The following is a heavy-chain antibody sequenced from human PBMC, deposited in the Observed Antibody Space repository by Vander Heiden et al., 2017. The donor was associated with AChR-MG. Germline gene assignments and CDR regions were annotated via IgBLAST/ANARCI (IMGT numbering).Heavy chain of an antibody. CDR2: IFYTGST. D-gene: IGHD2-2*01. V-gene: IGHV4-31*03. Sequence: QVQLQESGPGLVKPSQTLSLTCTVSGGSISSGGYYWSWIRQPPGKGLEWIGYIFYTGSTYYNPSLKRRVTISLDTSKNQFSLKLSSVTAADTAVYYCVRSKGGDCSSTSCYSPWFDPWGQGTLVTVSS. CDR1: GGSISSGGYY. J-gene: IGHJ5*02. CDR3: VRSKGGDCSSTSCYSPWFDP.